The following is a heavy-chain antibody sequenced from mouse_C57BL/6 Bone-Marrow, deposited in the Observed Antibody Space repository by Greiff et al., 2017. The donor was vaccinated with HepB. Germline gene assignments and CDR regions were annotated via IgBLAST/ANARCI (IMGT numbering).Heavy chain of an antibody. D-gene: IGHD1-1*01. Sequence: VQLQQPGAELVMPGASVKLSCKASGYTFTSYWMHWVKQRPGQGLEWIGEIDPSDSYTNYNQKFKGKSTLTVDKSSSTAYMQLSSLTSEDSAVYYCAREGITTVVATNYYAMDYWGQGTSVTVSS. V-gene: IGHV1-69*01. CDR2: IDPSDSYT. CDR1: GYTFTSYW. J-gene: IGHJ4*01. CDR3: AREGITTVVATNYYAMDY.